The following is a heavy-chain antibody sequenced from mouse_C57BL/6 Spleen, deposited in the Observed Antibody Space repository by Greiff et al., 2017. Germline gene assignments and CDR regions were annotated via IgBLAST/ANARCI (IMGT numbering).Heavy chain of an antibody. D-gene: IGHD2-1*01. Sequence: QVQLQQPGAELVMPGASVKLSCKASGYTFTSYWMHWVKQRPGQGLEWIGEIDPSDSYTNYNQKFKGKSTLTVDKSSSTAYMQLSSLTSEDSAVYYCARSIYYGNFHAMDYWGQGTSVTVSS. J-gene: IGHJ4*01. CDR3: ARSIYYGNFHAMDY. CDR1: GYTFTSYW. CDR2: IDPSDSYT. V-gene: IGHV1-69*01.